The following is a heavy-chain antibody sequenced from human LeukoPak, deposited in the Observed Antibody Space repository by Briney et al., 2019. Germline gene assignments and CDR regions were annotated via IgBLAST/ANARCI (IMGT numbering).Heavy chain of an antibody. CDR1: GFTFSDYY. V-gene: IGHV3-11*01. J-gene: IGHJ6*03. CDR2: ISSSGSTI. D-gene: IGHD2-2*01. Sequence: GGSLRLSCAASGFTFSDYYMSWIRQAPGKGLEWVSYISSSGSTIYYADSVKGRFTISRDNAKNSLYLQMNSLRAEDTAVYYCARVKECSSTSCFYYYYYMDVWGKGTTVTVSS. CDR3: ARVKECSSTSCFYYYYYMDV.